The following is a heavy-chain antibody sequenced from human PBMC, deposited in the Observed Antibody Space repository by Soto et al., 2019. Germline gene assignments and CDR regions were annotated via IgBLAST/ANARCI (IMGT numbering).Heavy chain of an antibody. CDR1: GFTVSSNY. D-gene: IGHD2-8*01. V-gene: IGHV3-66*01. CDR3: ARVAMVYDFDY. CDR2: IYSGGST. Sequence: EVQLVESGGGLVQPGGSLRLSCAASGFTVSSNYMSWVRQAPGKGLEWVSVIYSGGSTYYADSVKGRFTISRDNSKNTLNLKMNSLRAEDTAVYYCARVAMVYDFDYWGQGTLVTVSS. J-gene: IGHJ4*02.